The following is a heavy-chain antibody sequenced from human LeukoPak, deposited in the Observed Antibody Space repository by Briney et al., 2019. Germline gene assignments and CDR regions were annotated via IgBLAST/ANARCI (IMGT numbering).Heavy chain of an antibody. D-gene: IGHD2-2*01. CDR3: AKPYCSSTNCYHLGNYYYYYMDV. CDR1: GFTFSSYA. Sequence: ESLRLSCAASGFTFSSYAMSWVRQVPGKGLEWVSAISGSGGSTYYADSVKGRFTISRDNSKITLYLQMNSLRAEDTALYYCAKPYCSSTNCYHLGNYYYYYMDVWGKGTTVTVSS. V-gene: IGHV3-23*01. J-gene: IGHJ6*03. CDR2: ISGSGGST.